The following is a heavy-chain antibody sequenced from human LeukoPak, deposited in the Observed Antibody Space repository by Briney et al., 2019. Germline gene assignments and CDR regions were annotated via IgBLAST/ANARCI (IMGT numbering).Heavy chain of an antibody. CDR1: GYTFTGYY. CDR3: ARERAYCSGGSCYHFDY. D-gene: IGHD2-15*01. Sequence: ASVKVSCKASGYTFTGYYMHWVRQAPGQGLEWMGWINPNSGGTNYAQKFQGWVTMTRDTSISTAYMELSRPRSDDTAVYYCARERAYCSGGSCYHFDYWGQGTLVTVSS. CDR2: INPNSGGT. J-gene: IGHJ4*02. V-gene: IGHV1-2*04.